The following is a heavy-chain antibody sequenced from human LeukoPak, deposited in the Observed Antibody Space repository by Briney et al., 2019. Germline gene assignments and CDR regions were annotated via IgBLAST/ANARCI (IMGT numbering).Heavy chain of an antibody. J-gene: IGHJ6*03. CDR3: ASQTYDSSGPSWGYYYYYYMDV. Sequence: SETLSLTCTVSGVSISSSNSYWGWIRQPPGKGLEWIGSIYYSGNTYYNASLKSRVTISVDTSKNQFSLKLSSVTAADTAVYYCASQTYDSSGPSWGYYYYYYMDVWGKGTTVTVSS. D-gene: IGHD3-22*01. V-gene: IGHV4-39*07. CDR2: IYYSGNT. CDR1: GVSISSSNSY.